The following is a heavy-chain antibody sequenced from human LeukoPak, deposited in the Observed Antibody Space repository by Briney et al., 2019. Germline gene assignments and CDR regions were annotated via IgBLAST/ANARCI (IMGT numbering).Heavy chain of an antibody. Sequence: PSETPSLTCTVSGASISGYYWSWIRQPPGKGLEWIGYIYYSGSTNYNPSLKSRVTISVDTSKNQFSLRLSSVTAADTAVYYCARQVIGHFDYWGQGTLVTVSS. CDR3: ARQVIGHFDY. CDR2: IYYSGST. CDR1: GASISGYY. J-gene: IGHJ4*02. V-gene: IGHV4-59*08.